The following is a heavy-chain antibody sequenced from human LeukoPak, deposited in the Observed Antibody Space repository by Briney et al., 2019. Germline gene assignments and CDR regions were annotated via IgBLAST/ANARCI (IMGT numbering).Heavy chain of an antibody. D-gene: IGHD3-3*02. CDR2: ISSSSSYI. CDR3: ARGIIFAYYYYYMDV. V-gene: IGHV3-21*01. J-gene: IGHJ6*03. Sequence: PGGSLRLSCAASGFTFSSYAMSWVRQAPGKGLEWVSSISSSSSYIYYADSVKGRFTISRDNAKNSLYLQMNSLRAEDTAVYYCARGIIFAYYYYYMDVWGKGTTVTVSS. CDR1: GFTFSSYA.